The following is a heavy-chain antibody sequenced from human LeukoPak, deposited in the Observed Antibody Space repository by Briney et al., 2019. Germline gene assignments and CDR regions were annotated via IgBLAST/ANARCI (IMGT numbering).Heavy chain of an antibody. Sequence: PWAPVKVSCKASGYTFTGYYMHWVRQAPGQGLEWMGRINPNSGGTNYAQKFQGRVTMTRDTSISTAYMELSRLRSDDTAVYYCARSLTYYYDSSGYYPPRYWGQGTLVTVSS. V-gene: IGHV1-2*06. J-gene: IGHJ4*02. CDR2: INPNSGGT. D-gene: IGHD3-22*01. CDR1: GYTFTGYY. CDR3: ARSLTYYYDSSGYYPPRY.